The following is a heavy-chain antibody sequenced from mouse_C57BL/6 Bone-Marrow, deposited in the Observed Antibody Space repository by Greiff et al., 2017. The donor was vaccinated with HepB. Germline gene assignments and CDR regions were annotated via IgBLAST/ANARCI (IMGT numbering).Heavy chain of an antibody. V-gene: IGHV1-55*01. CDR3: GRKRFTTVVATDY. Sequence: QVQLQQPGAELVKPGASVKMSCKASGYTFTSYWITWVKQRPGQGLEWIGDIYPGSGSTNYNEKFKSKATLTVDTSSSTSYMQLSSLTSEDSAVYYCGRKRFTTVVATDYWGQGTTLTVSS. J-gene: IGHJ2*01. CDR2: IYPGSGST. D-gene: IGHD1-1*01. CDR1: GYTFTSYW.